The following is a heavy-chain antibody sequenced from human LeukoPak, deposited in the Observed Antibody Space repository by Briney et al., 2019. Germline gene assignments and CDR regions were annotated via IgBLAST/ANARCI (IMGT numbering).Heavy chain of an antibody. CDR1: GYTFTSYY. J-gene: IGHJ4*02. Sequence: GASVKVSCKASGYTFTSYYIYWVRQAPRQGLEWMGIINPSGGSTNCAQKFQGRVTMTRDTSTSTVYMELSSLRSEDTAVYYCARGGGPSGSYDYWGQGTPVTVSS. V-gene: IGHV1-46*01. CDR3: ARGGGPSGSYDY. CDR2: INPSGGST. D-gene: IGHD1-26*01.